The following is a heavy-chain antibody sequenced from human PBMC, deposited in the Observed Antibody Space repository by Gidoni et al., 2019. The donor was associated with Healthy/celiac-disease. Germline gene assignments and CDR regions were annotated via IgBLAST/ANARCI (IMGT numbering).Heavy chain of an antibody. CDR1: GYTFTIND. CDR2: MNPNSGNT. CDR3: ARGGRYCSSTSCYDFDY. V-gene: IGHV1-8*01. Sequence: QVQLVQSGAEVKKPGASVKVSCKASGYTFTINDINWVRQATGQGLEWMGWMNPNSGNTGYAQKFQGRVTMTRNTSISTAYMELSSLRSEDTAVYYCARGGRYCSSTSCYDFDYWGQGTLVTVSS. D-gene: IGHD2-2*01. J-gene: IGHJ4*02.